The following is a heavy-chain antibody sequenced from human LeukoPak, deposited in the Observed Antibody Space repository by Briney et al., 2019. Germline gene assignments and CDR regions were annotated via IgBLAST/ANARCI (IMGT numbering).Heavy chain of an antibody. CDR2: ISSSSSYI. D-gene: IGHD5-24*01. Sequence: PGGSLRLSCAASGFTSSSYSMNWVRQAPGKGLEWVSSISSSSSYIYYADSVKGRFTISRDNSKNTLYLQVNRLRAEDTAVYYCAREYGYKYFDFWGQGTLVPSPQ. CDR1: GFTSSSYS. CDR3: AREYGYKYFDF. V-gene: IGHV3-21*04. J-gene: IGHJ4*02.